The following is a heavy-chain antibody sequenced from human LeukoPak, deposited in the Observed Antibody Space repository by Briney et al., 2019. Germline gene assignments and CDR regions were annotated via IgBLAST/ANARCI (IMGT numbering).Heavy chain of an antibody. D-gene: IGHD5-12*01. J-gene: IGHJ4*02. CDR3: VREGGYDPFEN. CDR1: GVTFSYYW. Sequence: GGSLRLSCAASGVTFSYYWMHWVRQAPGKGLVWVSRIDSGGSSRSYAGSVKGRFTISRDNAKNTLYLQMNSLTAEDTAVYYCVREGGYDPFENWGQGTLVTVSS. V-gene: IGHV3-74*01. CDR2: IDSGGSSR.